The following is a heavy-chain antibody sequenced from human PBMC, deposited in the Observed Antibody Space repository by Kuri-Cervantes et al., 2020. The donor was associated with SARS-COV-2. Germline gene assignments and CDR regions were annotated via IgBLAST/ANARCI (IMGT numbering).Heavy chain of an antibody. V-gene: IGHV4-59*08. CDR2: IYYSGST. D-gene: IGHD3-10*01. CDR3: AGQLWFGEQHFDP. J-gene: IGHJ5*02. Sequence: ESLKISCAFHGESFSGYYWNWIRQPPGKGLEWIGYIYYSGSTYYNPSLKSRVTISVDTSKNQFSLKLSSVTAADTAVYYCAGQLWFGEQHFDPWGQGTLVTVSS. CDR1: GESFSGYY.